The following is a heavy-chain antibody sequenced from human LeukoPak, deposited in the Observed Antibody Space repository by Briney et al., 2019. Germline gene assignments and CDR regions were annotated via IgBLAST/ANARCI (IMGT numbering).Heavy chain of an antibody. J-gene: IGHJ4*02. CDR2: ISYDGSNK. Sequence: PGRSLRLSCAASGYTFSSYGMHWVRQAPGKGLEWVAVISYDGSNKYYADSVKGRFTISRDNSKNTLYLQMNSLRAEDTAVYYCAKDIPCELLMYYFDYWGQGTLITVSS. V-gene: IGHV3-30*18. CDR1: GYTFSSYG. CDR3: AKDIPCELLMYYFDY. D-gene: IGHD1-26*01.